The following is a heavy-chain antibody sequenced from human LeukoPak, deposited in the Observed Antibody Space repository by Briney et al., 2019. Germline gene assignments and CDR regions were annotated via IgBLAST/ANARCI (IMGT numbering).Heavy chain of an antibody. D-gene: IGHD2-21*02. CDR1: GFTFSSYG. J-gene: IGHJ4*02. CDR3: AKERCGGDCYQDY. Sequence: PGGSLRLSCAASGFTFSSYGMHWVRQAPGKGLEWVAVISYDGSNKYYADSVKGRFTISRDNSKNTLYLQMNSLRAEDTAVYYCAKERCGGDCYQDYWVQGTLVTVSS. V-gene: IGHV3-30*18. CDR2: ISYDGSNK.